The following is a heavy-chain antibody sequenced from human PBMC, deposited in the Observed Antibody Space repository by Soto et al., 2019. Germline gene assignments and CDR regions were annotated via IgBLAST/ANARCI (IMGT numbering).Heavy chain of an antibody. CDR1: GYTFTSYD. Sequence: QVQLLQSGAEVKKPGASVKVSCKASGYTFTSYDINWVRQATGQGLEWMGWMNPNSGNTGYAQKFQGRVTMTRNTSIRTAYMEMSSLRSEDTAVDYCARRGRSGYTFDYWGRGTLVPVSS. D-gene: IGHD3-22*01. CDR3: ARRGRSGYTFDY. J-gene: IGHJ4*02. CDR2: MNPNSGNT. V-gene: IGHV1-8*01.